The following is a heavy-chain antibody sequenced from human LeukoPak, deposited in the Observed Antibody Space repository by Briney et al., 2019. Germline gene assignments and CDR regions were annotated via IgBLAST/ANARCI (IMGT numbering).Heavy chain of an antibody. V-gene: IGHV4-34*01. CDR3: AKGPHRYSSTWFYSRASFYFDY. Sequence: SETLSLTCAVSGGSFSDFYWSWIRQTPGKGLEWIGEINHSGDTNYNPSLTSRVTISVDTSRSQFSLNLTSVIDADTAVYYCAKGPHRYSSTWFYSRASFYFDYWGQGALVTVSS. J-gene: IGHJ4*02. D-gene: IGHD2-2*01. CDR2: INHSGDT. CDR1: GGSFSDFY.